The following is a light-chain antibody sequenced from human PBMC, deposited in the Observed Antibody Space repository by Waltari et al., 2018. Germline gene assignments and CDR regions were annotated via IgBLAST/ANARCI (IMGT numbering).Light chain of an antibody. J-gene: IGKJ2*01. V-gene: IGKV3-20*01. CDR1: QSVSSSY. Sequence: ELVLTQSPGTLSLSPGERATLSCRASQSVSSSYLAWYQQKPGQAPRVLIYGASIRATGIPDRFSGSGSGTDFTLTISRLEPEDFALYFCQQYGGSPAYTFGQGTKLEI. CDR2: GAS. CDR3: QQYGGSPAYT.